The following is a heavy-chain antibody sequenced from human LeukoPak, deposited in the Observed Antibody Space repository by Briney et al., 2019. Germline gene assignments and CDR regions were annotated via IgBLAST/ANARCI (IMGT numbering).Heavy chain of an antibody. J-gene: IGHJ4*02. CDR1: GGSISSYY. Sequence: PSETLSLTCTVSGGSISSYYWSWIRQPPGKGLEWIGYIYYSGSTNYNPSLKSRVTISVDTSKNQFSLKLSSVTAADTAVYYCARSGSGRAAHDYWGQGTLVTVSS. V-gene: IGHV4-59*08. CDR2: IYYSGST. D-gene: IGHD6-19*01. CDR3: ARSGSGRAAHDY.